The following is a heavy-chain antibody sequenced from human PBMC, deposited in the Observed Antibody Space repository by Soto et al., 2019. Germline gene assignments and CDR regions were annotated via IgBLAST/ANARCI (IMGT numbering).Heavy chain of an antibody. J-gene: IGHJ4*02. D-gene: IGHD1-26*01. V-gene: IGHV1-69*02. CDR3: ARVGHSAGGHLGKDY. Sequence: QVQLVQSGAEVKKPGSSVKVSCKASGGTFSSYTISWVRQAPGQGLEWMGRIIPILGIANYAQKFQGRVTITADKSTSTAYMELSSPRSEDTAVYYCARVGHSAGGHLGKDYWGQGTLVTVSS. CDR2: IIPILGIA. CDR1: GGTFSSYT.